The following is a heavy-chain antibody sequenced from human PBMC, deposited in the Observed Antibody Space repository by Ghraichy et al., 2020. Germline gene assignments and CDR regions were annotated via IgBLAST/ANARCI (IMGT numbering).Heavy chain of an antibody. V-gene: IGHV1-2*02. Sequence: ASVKVSCKASGYTFTGYYMHWVRQAPGQGLEWMGWINPNSGGTNYAQKFQGRVTMTRDTSISTAYMELSRLRSDDTAVYYCARSRITMIVVVNGGYYYYGMDVWGQGTTVTVSS. D-gene: IGHD3-22*01. CDR1: GYTFTGYY. J-gene: IGHJ6*02. CDR3: ARSRITMIVVVNGGYYYYGMDV. CDR2: INPNSGGT.